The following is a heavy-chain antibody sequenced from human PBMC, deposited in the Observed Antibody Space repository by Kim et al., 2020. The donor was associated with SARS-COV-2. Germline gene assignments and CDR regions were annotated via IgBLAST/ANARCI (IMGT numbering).Heavy chain of an antibody. J-gene: IGHJ3*02. CDR1: GGSISSSSYY. D-gene: IGHD6-19*01. CDR3: ARGRIGWEDNDAFDI. CDR2: IYYSGST. V-gene: IGHV4-39*01. Sequence: SETLSLTCTVSGGSISSSSYYWGWIRQPPGKGLEWFGSIYYSGSTYYNPSLKSRVTISVDTSKNQFSLKLSSVTAADTAVYYCARGRIGWEDNDAFDIWG.